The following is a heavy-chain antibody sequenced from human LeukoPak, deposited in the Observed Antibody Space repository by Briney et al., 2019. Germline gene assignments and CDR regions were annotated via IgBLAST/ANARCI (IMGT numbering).Heavy chain of an antibody. Sequence: PGGSLRLSCAASGFTFSDYYMSWIRQAPGKGLEWVSYISTTSSYTDYADSVRGRFTISRDNSKNTLYLQMNSLRAEDTAVYYCARALWSGYLTPYYYGMDVWGQGTTVTVSS. CDR3: ARALWSGYLTPYYYGMDV. CDR1: GFTFSDYY. J-gene: IGHJ6*02. CDR2: ISTTSSYT. D-gene: IGHD3-3*01. V-gene: IGHV3-11*06.